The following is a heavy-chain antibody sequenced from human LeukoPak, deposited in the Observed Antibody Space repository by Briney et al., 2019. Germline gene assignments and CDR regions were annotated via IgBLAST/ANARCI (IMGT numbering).Heavy chain of an antibody. CDR2: INHSGST. D-gene: IGHD4-17*01. CDR1: GGSFSGYY. Sequence: SETLSLTCAVYGGSFSGYYWSWIRQPPGKGLEWIGEINHSGSTNYNPSLKSRVTISVDTSKNQFSLKLSSVTAADTAVYYCARVPDSTVTPPGGYWGQGTLVTVSS. V-gene: IGHV4-34*01. J-gene: IGHJ4*02. CDR3: ARVPDSTVTPPGGY.